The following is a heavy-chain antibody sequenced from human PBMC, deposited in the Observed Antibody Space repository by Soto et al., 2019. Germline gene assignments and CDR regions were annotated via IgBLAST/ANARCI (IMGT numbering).Heavy chain of an antibody. J-gene: IGHJ6*02. Sequence: PGESLKICCKGSGYSFTSYWISWVRQMPGEGLEWMGRIDPSDSYTNYSPSFQGHVTISADKSISTAYLQWSSLKASDTAMYYCARHESEPEGATIHYYYYYGMDVWGQGTTVTVSS. CDR1: GYSFTSYW. CDR2: IDPSDSYT. V-gene: IGHV5-10-1*01. CDR3: ARHESEPEGATIHYYYYYGMDV. D-gene: IGHD5-12*01.